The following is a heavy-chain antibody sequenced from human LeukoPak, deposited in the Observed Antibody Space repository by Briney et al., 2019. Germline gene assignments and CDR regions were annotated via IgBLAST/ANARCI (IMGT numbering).Heavy chain of an antibody. J-gene: IGHJ4*02. CDR3: ARNMMWNIVATPFDY. V-gene: IGHV4-34*01. CDR1: GGSFSGYY. CDR2: INHSGST. D-gene: IGHD5-12*01. Sequence: SETLSLTCAVYGGSFSGYYWSWIRQPPGKGLEWIGEINHSGSTNYNPSLKSRVTISVDTSKNQFSLKLSSVTAADTAVYYCARNMMWNIVATPFDYWGQGTLVTGSS.